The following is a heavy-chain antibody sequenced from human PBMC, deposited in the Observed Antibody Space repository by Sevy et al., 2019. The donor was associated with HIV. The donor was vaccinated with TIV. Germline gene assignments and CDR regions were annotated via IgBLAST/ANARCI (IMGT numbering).Heavy chain of an antibody. CDR3: GRSNGTTRGYYSMDV. V-gene: IGHV3-72*01. J-gene: IGHJ6*03. Sequence: GGSLRLSCAASGFTFGDSYMDWVRQAPGKGLEWVGRIRKKANSYTREYAASVKGRFIISRDDSKNLLYLQMNSLKTEDTAVYYCGRSNGTTRGYYSMDVWGKGTTVTVSS. CDR2: IRKKANSYTR. CDR1: GFTFGDSY. D-gene: IGHD2-8*01.